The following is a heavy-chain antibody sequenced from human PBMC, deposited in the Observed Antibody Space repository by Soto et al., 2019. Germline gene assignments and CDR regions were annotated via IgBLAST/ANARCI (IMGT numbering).Heavy chain of an antibody. CDR3: ARVLRYFDWPSPYMDV. J-gene: IGHJ6*03. CDR1: GGTFSSYT. V-gene: IGHV1-69*02. Sequence: QVQLVQSGAEVKKPGSSVKVSCKASGGTFSSYTISWVRQAPGQGLEWMGRIIPILGIANYAQKFQGRVTITADKSTSTAYMELSSLRSEDTAVYYCARVLRYFDWPSPYMDVWGKGTTVTVSS. CDR2: IIPILGIA. D-gene: IGHD3-9*01.